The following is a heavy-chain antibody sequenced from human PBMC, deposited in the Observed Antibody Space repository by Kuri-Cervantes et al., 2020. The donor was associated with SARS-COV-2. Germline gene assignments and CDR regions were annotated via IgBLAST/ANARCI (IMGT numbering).Heavy chain of an antibody. J-gene: IGHJ5*02. CDR1: GFTFSDYY. CDR2: ISSSGSTI. CDR3: AKGGPMVRGEIRNNWFDP. D-gene: IGHD3-10*01. V-gene: IGHV3-11*01. Sequence: GESLKISCAASGFTFSDYYMSWIHQAPGKGLEWVSYISSSGSTIHYADSVRGRFTISRDNSRNTLYLQMDSLRTEDTAVYYCAKGGPMVRGEIRNNWFDPWGQGTLVTVSS.